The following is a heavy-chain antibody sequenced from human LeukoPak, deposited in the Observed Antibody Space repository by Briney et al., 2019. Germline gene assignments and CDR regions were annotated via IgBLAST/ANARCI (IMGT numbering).Heavy chain of an antibody. CDR2: IYHSGST. Sequence: TSETLSLTCTVSGYSISSGYYWGWIRQPPGKGLEWIGSIYHSGSTYYNPSLKSRVTISVDTSKNQFSLKLSSVTAADTAVYYCARGWELQGFDYWGQGTLVTVSS. CDR1: GYSISSGYY. V-gene: IGHV4-38-2*02. D-gene: IGHD1-26*01. J-gene: IGHJ4*02. CDR3: ARGWELQGFDY.